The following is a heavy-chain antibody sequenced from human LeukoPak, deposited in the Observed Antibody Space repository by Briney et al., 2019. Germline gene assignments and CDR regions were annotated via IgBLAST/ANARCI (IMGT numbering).Heavy chain of an antibody. CDR1: GFTFSSYG. CDR2: ISGSGGST. Sequence: GGSLRLSCAASGFTFSSYGMSWVRQAPGKGLEWVSAISGSGGSTYYADSVKGRFTISRDNSKNTLYLQMNSLRAEDTAVYYCAKSPGYGYYYYYYYMDVWGKGTTVTISS. V-gene: IGHV3-23*01. CDR3: AKSPGYGYYYYYYYMDV. D-gene: IGHD5-18*01. J-gene: IGHJ6*03.